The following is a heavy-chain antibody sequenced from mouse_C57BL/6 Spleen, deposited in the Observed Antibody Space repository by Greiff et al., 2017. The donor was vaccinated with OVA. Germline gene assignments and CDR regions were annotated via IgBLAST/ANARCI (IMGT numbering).Heavy chain of an antibody. CDR3: AREGLTGTSWFAY. V-gene: IGHV1-82*01. Sequence: VQLQQSGPELVKPGASVKISCKASGYAFSSSWMNWVKQRPGKGLEWIGRLYPGDGGTNYNGKFKGKATLTAAKSSSTAYMQLSSLTSEDSAVYFCAREGLTGTSWFAYWGQGTPVTVSA. CDR1: GYAFSSSW. CDR2: LYPGDGGT. J-gene: IGHJ3*01. D-gene: IGHD4-1*01.